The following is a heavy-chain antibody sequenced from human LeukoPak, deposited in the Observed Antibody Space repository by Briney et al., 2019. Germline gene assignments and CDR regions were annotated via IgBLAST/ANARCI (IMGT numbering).Heavy chain of an antibody. CDR2: IKQDGSET. D-gene: IGHD1-26*01. V-gene: IGHV3-7*04. CDR1: GFTFSSYW. CDR3: ARVGATDYYYYMDV. J-gene: IGHJ6*03. Sequence: GGSLRLSCSASGFTFSSYWMSWVRQAPRKGLEWVANIKQDGSETYYVDSVKGRFTISRDNAKNSLYLQMNSLRAEDTAVYYCARVGATDYYYYMDVWGKGTTVTVSS.